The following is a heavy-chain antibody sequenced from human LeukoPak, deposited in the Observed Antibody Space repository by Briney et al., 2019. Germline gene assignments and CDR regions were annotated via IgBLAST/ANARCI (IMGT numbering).Heavy chain of an antibody. CDR2: IIPIFGTA. J-gene: IGHJ6*02. D-gene: IGHD3-3*01. CDR1: GGTFSSYA. Sequence: GASVKVSCKASGGTFSSYAISWVRQAPGQGLEWMGGIIPIFGTANYAQKFQGRVTITADESTSTAYMELSSLRSEDTAVYYCARALRGYDFWSGYYDYYGMDVWGQGTTVTVSS. CDR3: ARALRGYDFWSGYYDYYGMDV. V-gene: IGHV1-69*13.